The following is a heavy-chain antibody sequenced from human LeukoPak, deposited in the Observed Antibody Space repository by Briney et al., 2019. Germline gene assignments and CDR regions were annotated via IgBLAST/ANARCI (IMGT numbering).Heavy chain of an antibody. V-gene: IGHV1-46*01. Sequence: ASVKVSCKASGYTFTSYYMHWVRQAPGQGLEWMGIINPSGGSTSYAQKFQGRVTMTRDTSTSTVYMELSSLRSEDTAVYYCARAGLIAALTRRYYYGMDVWGKGTTVTVSS. D-gene: IGHD6-13*01. CDR1: GYTFTSYY. CDR3: ARAGLIAALTRRYYYGMDV. CDR2: INPSGGST. J-gene: IGHJ6*04.